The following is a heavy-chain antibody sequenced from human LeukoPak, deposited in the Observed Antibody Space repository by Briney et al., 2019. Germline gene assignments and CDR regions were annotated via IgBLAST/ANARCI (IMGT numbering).Heavy chain of an antibody. J-gene: IGHJ1*01. V-gene: IGHV4-59*11. CDR1: GGSISSHY. CDR2: IYYSGST. D-gene: IGHD1-26*01. CDR3: ARGSGSYYLGYFQH. Sequence: SETLSLTCTVPGGSISSHYWSWIRQPPGKGLEWIGYIYYSGSTNYNPSLKSRVTISVDRSKNQFSLKLSSVTAADTAVYYCARGSGSYYLGYFQHWGQGTLVTVSS.